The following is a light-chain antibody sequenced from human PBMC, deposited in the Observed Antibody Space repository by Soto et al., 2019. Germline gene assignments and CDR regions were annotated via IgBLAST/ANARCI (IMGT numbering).Light chain of an antibody. J-gene: IGKJ4*01. V-gene: IGKV1-39*01. CDR2: AAS. CDR1: QSIGIY. CDR3: QQSYSTPLP. Sequence: IPMTQYSSSLSTSLGYRVTITCLASQSIGIYLNWYQQKPGKAPKLLIYAASSLQSGVPSRFSGSGSGTDFTLTISSLQPEDFAAYYCQQSYSTPLPFGGGTKEDIK.